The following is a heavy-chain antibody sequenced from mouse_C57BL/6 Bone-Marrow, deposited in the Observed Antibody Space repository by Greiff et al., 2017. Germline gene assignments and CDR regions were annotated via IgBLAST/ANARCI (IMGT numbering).Heavy chain of an antibody. V-gene: IGHV5-16*01. CDR3: ARDLYYYGSSPSYAMDY. Sequence: EVQLVESEGGLVQPGSSMKLSCTASGFTFSDYYMAWVRQVPEKGLEWVANITYDGSSTYYLDSLKSRFILSRDNDKHILYLQMSSLKSEDTATYYCARDLYYYGSSPSYAMDYWGQGTSVTVSS. J-gene: IGHJ4*01. CDR1: GFTFSDYY. CDR2: ITYDGSST. D-gene: IGHD1-1*01.